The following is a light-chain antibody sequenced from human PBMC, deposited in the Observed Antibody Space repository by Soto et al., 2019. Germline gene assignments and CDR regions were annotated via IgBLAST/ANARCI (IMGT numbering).Light chain of an antibody. V-gene: IGKV3-20*01. CDR1: QSVSSSY. CDR3: QQYGSSPGT. Sequence: EIELTQSPGTLSLSAGERATLSCRASQSVSSSYLAWYQQKPGQAPRLLIYGASSRATGIPDRFSGSGSGTDFTLTISRLEPEDFAVYYCQQYGSSPGTFGQGTKVDI. CDR2: GAS. J-gene: IGKJ1*01.